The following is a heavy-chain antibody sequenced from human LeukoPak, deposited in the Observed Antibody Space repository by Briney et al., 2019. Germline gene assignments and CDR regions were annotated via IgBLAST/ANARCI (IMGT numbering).Heavy chain of an antibody. CDR2: INEDGNEK. CDR3: ASAQYSSGWYSNYYYMDV. D-gene: IGHD6-19*01. CDR1: GFTFSSYW. J-gene: IGHJ6*03. V-gene: IGHV3-7*03. Sequence: PGGSLRLSCAASGFTFSSYWMSWVRQAPGKGLEWVANINEDGNEKYYVGSVKGRFTISRDNAKNSLYLQANSLRAEDTAVYYCASAQYSSGWYSNYYYMDVWGKGTTVTISS.